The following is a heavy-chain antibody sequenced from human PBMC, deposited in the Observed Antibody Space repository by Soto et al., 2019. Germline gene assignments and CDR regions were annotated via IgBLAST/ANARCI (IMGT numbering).Heavy chain of an antibody. D-gene: IGHD3-16*01. CDR3: AREVGGGTLDY. CDR1: GGSISSGDYY. J-gene: IGHJ4*02. Sequence: SETLSLTCTVSGGSISSGDYYWSWIRQPPGKGLEWIGYIYYSGSTYYNPSLKSRVTISVDTSKNQFSLKLSSVTAADTAVYYCAREVGGGTLDYWGQGTLVTVSS. CDR2: IYYSGST. V-gene: IGHV4-30-4*01.